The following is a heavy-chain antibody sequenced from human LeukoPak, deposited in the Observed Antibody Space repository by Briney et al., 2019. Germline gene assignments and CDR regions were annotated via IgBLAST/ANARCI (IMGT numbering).Heavy chain of an antibody. V-gene: IGHV3-9*01. D-gene: IGHD3-10*01. CDR1: GFTFDDYA. Sequence: GGSLRLSCAASGFTFDDYAMHWVRQAPGKGLEWVSGISWNSGSIGYADSVKGRFTISRDSAKNSLYLQMNSLRAEDTALYYCAKDADKNYYGSGSYDDAFDIWGQGIMVTVSS. CDR2: ISWNSGSI. CDR3: AKDADKNYYGSGSYDDAFDI. J-gene: IGHJ3*02.